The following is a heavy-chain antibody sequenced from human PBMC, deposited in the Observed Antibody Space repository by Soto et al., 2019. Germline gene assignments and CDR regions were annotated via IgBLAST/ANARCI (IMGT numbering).Heavy chain of an antibody. CDR2: ISGSGVRT. Sequence: GGSLRLSCAASGFIFSTSGSAFSRYAMTWVRQTPGKALEWVSGISGSGVRTYYSDSVRGRFTISRDNSKDRLYLEMNSVRAEDTAVYYCATPAYDYWGQGTLVTVSS. CDR3: ATPAYDY. D-gene: IGHD3-16*01. CDR1: GFIFSTSGSAFSRYA. V-gene: IGHV3-23*01. J-gene: IGHJ4*02.